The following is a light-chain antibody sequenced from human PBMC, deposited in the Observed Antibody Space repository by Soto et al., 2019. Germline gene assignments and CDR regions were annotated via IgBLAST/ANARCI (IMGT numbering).Light chain of an antibody. V-gene: IGLV2-14*01. CDR2: EVS. J-gene: IGLJ1*01. CDR1: SSDVGGYNY. Sequence: QSVLTQPASVSGSPGQSITISCTGTSSDVGGYNYVSWYQQHPGKAHQLMISEVSNRPSGVSNLFSGSTSGTTAFLTICGLHAEDDADYYSSSYTSSATYVFGTGTQLTVL. CDR3: SSYTSSATYV.